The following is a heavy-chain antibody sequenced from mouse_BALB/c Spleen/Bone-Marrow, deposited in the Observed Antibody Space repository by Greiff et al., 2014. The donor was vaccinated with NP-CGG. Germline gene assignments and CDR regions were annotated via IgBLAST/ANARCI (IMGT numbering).Heavy chain of an antibody. CDR2: IYPANGNT. CDR1: GFNIKDTY. CDR3: ANYYYGSHFDY. J-gene: IGHJ2*01. D-gene: IGHD1-1*01. V-gene: IGHV14-3*02. Sequence: EVKLVESGAALVKPGASVKLSCTASGFNIKDTYMHWVKQRPEQGLEWIGRIYPANGNTKYDPKFQGKATITAGTSSTTAYLQRSSLTSEDTAFYYCANYYYGSHFDYWGQGTTLTVSS.